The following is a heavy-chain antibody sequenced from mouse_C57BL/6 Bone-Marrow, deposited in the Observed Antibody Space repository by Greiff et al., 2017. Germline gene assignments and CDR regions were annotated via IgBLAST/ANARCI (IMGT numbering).Heavy chain of an antibody. D-gene: IGHD1-1*01. V-gene: IGHV1-18*01. Sequence: VQLKESGPELVKPGASVKIPCKASGYTFTDYNMDWVKQSHGKSLEWIGDINPNNGGTIYNQKFKGKATLTVDKSSSTAYMELRSLTSEDTAVYYCARCPYYYGSRSYWYFDVWGTGTTVTVSS. CDR3: ARCPYYYGSRSYWYFDV. J-gene: IGHJ1*03. CDR2: INPNNGGT. CDR1: GYTFTDYN.